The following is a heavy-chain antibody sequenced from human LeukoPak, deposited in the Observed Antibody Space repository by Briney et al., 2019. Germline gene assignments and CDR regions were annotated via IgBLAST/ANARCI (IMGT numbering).Heavy chain of an antibody. V-gene: IGHV1-8*01. D-gene: IGHD1-26*01. J-gene: IGHJ3*02. Sequence: ASVKVSCKASGHTFISYDINWVRQATGQGLEWMGWMNPNSGNTGYAQKFQGRVTMTRNTSISTAYMELSSLRSEDTAVYYRASGITLDSGSYAFDIWGQGTMVTVSS. CDR3: ASGITLDSGSYAFDI. CDR2: MNPNSGNT. CDR1: GHTFISYD.